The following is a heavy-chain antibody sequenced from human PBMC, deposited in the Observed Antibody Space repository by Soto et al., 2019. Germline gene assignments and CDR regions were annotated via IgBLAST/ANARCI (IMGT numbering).Heavy chain of an antibody. CDR3: ATHSRFKKDY. V-gene: IGHV3-7*02. CDR1: ELTFRNEW. Sequence: EVQLVESGGDLVQPGESLRLSCVVSELTFRNEWMTWVRQAPGKGLEWVANINEHGSETYYVDSVKGRFIISRDNAKNSLFLQMNSLRAEDTAVYYCATHSRFKKDYWGQGTLVTVSS. J-gene: IGHJ4*02. D-gene: IGHD3-3*01. CDR2: INEHGSET.